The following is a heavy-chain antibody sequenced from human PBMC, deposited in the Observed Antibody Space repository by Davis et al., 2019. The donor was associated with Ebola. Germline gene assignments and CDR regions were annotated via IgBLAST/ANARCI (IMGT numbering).Heavy chain of an antibody. D-gene: IGHD3-3*01. CDR3: ARGGVVDFWAPTFWGNYGMDV. Sequence: MPSETLSLTCTVSGGSISSSSYYWSWIRQPPGKGLEWIGEINHSGSTNYNPSLKSRVTISVDTSKKQFSLKLSSVTAADTAVYYCARGGVVDFWAPTFWGNYGMDVWGQGTTVTVSS. CDR1: GGSISSSSYY. CDR2: INHSGST. V-gene: IGHV4-39*07. J-gene: IGHJ6*02.